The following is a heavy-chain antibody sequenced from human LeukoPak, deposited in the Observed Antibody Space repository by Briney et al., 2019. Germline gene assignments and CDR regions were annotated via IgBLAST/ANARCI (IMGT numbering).Heavy chain of an antibody. CDR2: ISSSASTI. J-gene: IGHJ4*02. CDR3: ARGPLGDFQAY. V-gene: IGHV3-48*03. Sequence: GGSLRLSCAASGFTFSSYEMNWVRQAPGKGLEWVSYISSSASTIYYADSVKGRFTISRDNAKNSLYLQMNSLRAEDTAAYYCARGPLGDFQAYWGQGTLVTVSS. CDR1: GFTFSSYE. D-gene: IGHD2-21*01.